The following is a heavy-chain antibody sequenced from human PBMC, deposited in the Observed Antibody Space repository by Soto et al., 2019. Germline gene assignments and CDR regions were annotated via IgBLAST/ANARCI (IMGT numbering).Heavy chain of an antibody. CDR2: INPSGGST. D-gene: IGHD2-2*01. Sequence: ASVKVSCKASGYTFTSYYMHWVRQAPGQGLEWMGIINPSGGSTSYAQKFQGRVTMTRDTSTSTVYMELSSLRSEDTAVYYCARDQGGDIVLVPAATGGAFDIWGQGTMVTVSS. V-gene: IGHV1-46*01. CDR1: GYTFTSYY. J-gene: IGHJ3*02. CDR3: ARDQGGDIVLVPAATGGAFDI.